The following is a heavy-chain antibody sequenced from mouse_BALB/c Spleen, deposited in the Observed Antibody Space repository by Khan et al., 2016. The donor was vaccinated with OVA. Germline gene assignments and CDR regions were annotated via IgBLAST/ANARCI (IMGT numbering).Heavy chain of an antibody. D-gene: IGHD2-14*01. CDR1: GYTFTTYT. J-gene: IGHJ3*01. Sequence: VQLVETGAELARPGASVKMSCKVSGYTFTTYTMHWVKQRPGKGLEWIGYINPSNGYTNNKQKCKDKSTLTADKSSSTAYMQLSSLTSDYSAVYYCAREGAYYRSDGWFSYWCQGTLVTVSA. V-gene: IGHV1-4*01. CDR2: INPSNGYT. CDR3: AREGAYYRSDGWFSY.